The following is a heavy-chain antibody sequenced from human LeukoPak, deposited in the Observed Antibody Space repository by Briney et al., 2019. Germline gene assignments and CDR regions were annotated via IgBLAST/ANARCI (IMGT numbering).Heavy chain of an antibody. CDR3: ARDRTRSGMDAFDI. V-gene: IGHV1-2*02. CDR2: INPNSGGT. D-gene: IGHD3-10*01. Sequence: ASVKVSCKASGYTFTGYYMHLVRQAPGQGLEWMGWINPNSGGTNYAQKFQGRVTMTRDTSISTAYRELSRLRSDDTAVYYCARDRTRSGMDAFDIWGQGTMVTVSS. J-gene: IGHJ3*02. CDR1: GYTFTGYY.